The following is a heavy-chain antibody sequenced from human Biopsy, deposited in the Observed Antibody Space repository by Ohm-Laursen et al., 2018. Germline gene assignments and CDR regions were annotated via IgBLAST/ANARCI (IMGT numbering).Heavy chain of an antibody. CDR1: GFTFDDYG. Sequence: SLRLSCAASGFTFDDYGMHWVRQPPGKGLEWVSSISASSSYIHYADSVKGRFTVSRDNAKNSLYLRMNSLRAADTAIYYCATELLPPGVGGPWLDSWGQGTPVTVSS. D-gene: IGHD3-16*01. CDR2: ISASSSYI. V-gene: IGHV3-21*06. CDR3: ATELLPPGVGGPWLDS. J-gene: IGHJ5*01.